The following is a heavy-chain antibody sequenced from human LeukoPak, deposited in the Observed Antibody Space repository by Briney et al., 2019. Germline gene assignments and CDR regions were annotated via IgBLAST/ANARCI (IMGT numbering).Heavy chain of an antibody. D-gene: IGHD3-22*01. J-gene: IGHJ4*02. Sequence: ASVKVSCKASGYTFTSYGISWVRQAPGQGVEWMGWISAYNGNTNYAQKLQGRVTMTTDTSTSTAYMELRSLRSDDTAVYYCARVMGYYDSSGYYYLDYWGQGTLVTVSS. CDR1: GYTFTSYG. CDR3: ARVMGYYDSSGYYYLDY. V-gene: IGHV1-18*01. CDR2: ISAYNGNT.